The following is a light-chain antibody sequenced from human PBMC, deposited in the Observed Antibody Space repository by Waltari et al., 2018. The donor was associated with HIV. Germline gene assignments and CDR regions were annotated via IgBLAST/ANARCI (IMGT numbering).Light chain of an antibody. CDR2: EVS. V-gene: IGLV2-23*02. CDR1: SSDVGSYYL. Sequence: QSALTQPASVSGSPGQSITISCTGTSSDVGSYYLVSWYQQHPGKAPKILIYEVSKRPSGVSNRFSGSKSGNTASLTIAGLQAEDEADYYCCSYAGSSTFVVFGGGTKLTVL. CDR3: CSYAGSSTFVV. J-gene: IGLJ2*01.